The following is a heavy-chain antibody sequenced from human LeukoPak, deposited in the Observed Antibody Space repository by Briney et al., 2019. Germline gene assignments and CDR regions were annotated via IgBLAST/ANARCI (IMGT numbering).Heavy chain of an antibody. CDR3: AKDGYCSSTSCYARGITDY. D-gene: IGHD2-2*03. Sequence: GGSLRLSCAASGFTFSSYWMSWVRQAPGKGLEWVAVISYDGSNKYYADSVKGRFTISRDNSKNTLYLQMKSLRAEDTAVYYCAKDGYCSSTSCYARGITDYWGQGTLVTVSS. J-gene: IGHJ4*02. CDR1: GFTFSSYW. V-gene: IGHV3-30*18. CDR2: ISYDGSNK.